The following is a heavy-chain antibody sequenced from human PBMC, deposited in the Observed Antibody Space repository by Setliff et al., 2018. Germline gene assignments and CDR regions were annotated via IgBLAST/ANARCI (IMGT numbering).Heavy chain of an antibody. J-gene: IGHJ6*03. D-gene: IGHD6-19*01. Sequence: LSLTCTVSGGSISSYYWSWIRQPPGKGLEWIGYIYYSGSTNYNPSLKSRVTISVDTSKNQFSLKLNSVTAADMAVYYCAREQWLDPPGYYYMDVWAKGTTVTVSS. CDR3: AREQWLDPPGYYYMDV. V-gene: IGHV4-59*12. CDR2: IYYSGST. CDR1: GGSISSYY.